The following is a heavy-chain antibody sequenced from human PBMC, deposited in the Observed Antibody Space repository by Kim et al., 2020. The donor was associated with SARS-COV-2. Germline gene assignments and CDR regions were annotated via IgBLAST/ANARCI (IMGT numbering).Heavy chain of an antibody. V-gene: IGHV3-15*01. CDR1: GFTFSNDW. CDR2: IKSKTDGGTT. Sequence: GGSLRLSCAASGFTFSNDWMNWVRQVPGKGLEWVGRIKSKTDGGTTDYAAPVKGSFTIARDDSTNTLYLQMNSLKTKDSAVYYCTTEFTAFDYWGQGTLVTVSS. D-gene: IGHD2-21*02. J-gene: IGHJ4*02. CDR3: TTEFTAFDY.